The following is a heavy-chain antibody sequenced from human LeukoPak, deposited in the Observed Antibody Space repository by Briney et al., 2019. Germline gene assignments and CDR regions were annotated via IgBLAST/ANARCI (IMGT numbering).Heavy chain of an antibody. J-gene: IGHJ4*02. CDR2: ISSDGTKK. CDR3: ARDRRGYYYDGNAFYFDY. V-gene: IGHV3-30-3*01. Sequence: PGRSLRLSCAVSGFTFGSYTLHWVRQAPGKGLEWVALISSDGTKKFYADSVKGRFTISRDNSEDTVYLQMNSLRVEDTAVYYCARDRRGYYYDGNAFYFDYWGQGTQVTVST. D-gene: IGHD3-22*01. CDR1: GFTFGSYT.